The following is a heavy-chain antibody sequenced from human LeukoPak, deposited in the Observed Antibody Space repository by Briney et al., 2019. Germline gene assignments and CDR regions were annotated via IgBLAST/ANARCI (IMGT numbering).Heavy chain of an antibody. Sequence: GGSLRLSCAASGFTFSDYYMSWIRQAPGKGLEWVSYISSSGSTIYYADSVKGRFTISRDNAKNSLYLQMNSLRAEDTAVFYCARAHWRYFDSSGYYPYYWGQGTLVTGSS. CDR3: ARAHWRYFDSSGYYPYY. V-gene: IGHV3-11*01. CDR1: GFTFSDYY. J-gene: IGHJ4*02. CDR2: ISSSGSTI. D-gene: IGHD3-22*01.